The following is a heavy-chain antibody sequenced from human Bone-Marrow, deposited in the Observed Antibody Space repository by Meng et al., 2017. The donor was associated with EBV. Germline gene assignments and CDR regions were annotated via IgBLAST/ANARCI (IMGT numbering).Heavy chain of an antibody. CDR2: IIPIFGTA. CDR1: GGTFSSYA. V-gene: IGHV1-69*01. J-gene: IGHJ4*02. CDR3: ARGWGRGYSGPLDY. Sequence: VQVGESGAEVKKPGSSVKVSCKASGGTFSSYAISWVRQASGQGLEWMGGIIPIFGTANYAQKFQGRVTITADESTSTAYMELSSLRSEDTAVYYCARGWGRGYSGPLDYWGQGTLVTVSS. D-gene: IGHD5-12*01.